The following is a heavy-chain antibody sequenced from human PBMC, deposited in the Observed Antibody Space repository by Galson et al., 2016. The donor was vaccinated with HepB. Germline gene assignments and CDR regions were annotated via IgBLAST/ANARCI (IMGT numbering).Heavy chain of an antibody. D-gene: IGHD3-16*02. V-gene: IGHV3-53*01. CDR2: IYSGGST. J-gene: IGHJ4*02. Sequence: SLRLSCAASGFTVSNNYMSWVRQAPGKGLECVSPIYSGGSTSYVASVKGRFTISRDHFKNTLYLQMNSLRAEDTAGDFCTCGRSPGAYWGQGTLVTVSS. CDR1: GFTVSNNY. CDR3: TCGRSPGAY.